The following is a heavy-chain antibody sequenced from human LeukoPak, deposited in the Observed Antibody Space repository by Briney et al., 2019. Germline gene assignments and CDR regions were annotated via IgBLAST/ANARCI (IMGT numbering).Heavy chain of an antibody. CDR1: GGSFSGYY. Sequence: SETLSLTCAVYGGSFSGYYWSWIRQPPGKGLEWIGEINHSGSTNYNPSLKSRVTISVDTSKNQFSLKLSSVTAADTAVYYCASYYDSRVDDTFDIWGQGTMVTVSS. CDR2: INHSGST. D-gene: IGHD3-22*01. CDR3: ASYYDSRVDDTFDI. J-gene: IGHJ3*02. V-gene: IGHV4-34*01.